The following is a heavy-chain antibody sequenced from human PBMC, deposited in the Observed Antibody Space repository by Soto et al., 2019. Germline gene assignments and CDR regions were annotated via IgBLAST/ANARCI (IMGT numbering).Heavy chain of an antibody. Sequence: PSETLSLTCTVSGGSISSGGYSWSWIRQPPGKGLEWIGYMYHSGSTYYNPSLKSRATISVDTSKNQFSLKLSSVTAADTAVYYCARGELRYFDWLVRARAIDYGGQGTLVTVSS. CDR2: MYHSGST. CDR3: ARGELRYFDWLVRARAIDY. D-gene: IGHD3-9*01. V-gene: IGHV4-30-2*01. CDR1: GGSISSGGYS. J-gene: IGHJ4*02.